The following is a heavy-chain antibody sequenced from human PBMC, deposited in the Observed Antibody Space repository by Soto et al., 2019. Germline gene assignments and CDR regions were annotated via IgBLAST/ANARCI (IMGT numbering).Heavy chain of an antibody. CDR1: GYKFSNSW. V-gene: IGHV3-23*01. CDR2: ISGSGGST. D-gene: IGHD6-19*01. CDR3: AKPNSSGWYVFWH. Sequence: GESLKISCKTSGYKFSNSWIGWVRQAPGKGLEWGSAISGSGGSTYYADSVKGRFTISRVNSKNTLYLQMNSLRAEDTAVYYCAKPNSSGWYVFWHWGQGTLVTVSS. J-gene: IGHJ4*02.